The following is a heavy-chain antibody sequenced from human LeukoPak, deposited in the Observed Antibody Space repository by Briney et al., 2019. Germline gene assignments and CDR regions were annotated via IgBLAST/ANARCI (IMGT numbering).Heavy chain of an antibody. CDR1: GFSFSSYW. CDR3: TRGRGSGYDSHFDY. Sequence: GGSLRLSCAASGFSFSSYWTHWVRQAPGKELVWVSLISTDDINTDYADSVKGRFTISRDNAKNTLYLQMNNLSAEDTAMYYCTRGRGSGYDSHFDYWGQGTLVTVSS. CDR2: ISTDDINT. D-gene: IGHD5-12*01. J-gene: IGHJ4*02. V-gene: IGHV3-74*01.